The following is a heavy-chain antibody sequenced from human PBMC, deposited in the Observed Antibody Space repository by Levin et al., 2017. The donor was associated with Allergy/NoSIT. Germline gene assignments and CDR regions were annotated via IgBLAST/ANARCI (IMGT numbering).Heavy chain of an antibody. Sequence: GGSLRLSCAASGLSFSIYDMNWVRRAPGKGLEWVSSISSAGNYMHFADSVRGRFTISRDNAANLVHLQMNSLTAEDSAVYYCTTRGSSWTFDYWGQGTLATVSS. J-gene: IGHJ4*02. CDR1: GLSFSIYD. CDR2: ISSAGNYM. D-gene: IGHD6-13*01. CDR3: TTRGSSWTFDY. V-gene: IGHV3-21*01.